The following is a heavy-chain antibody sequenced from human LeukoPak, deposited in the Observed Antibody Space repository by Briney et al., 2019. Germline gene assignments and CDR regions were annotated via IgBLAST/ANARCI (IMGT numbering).Heavy chain of an antibody. CDR3: ARHRMYSSGWDNYFDY. J-gene: IGHJ4*02. Sequence: GESLKISCKGSGYSFTSYWIGWVRQMPGKGLEWMGIIYPGDSDTRYSPSFQGQVTISADKSISTAYLQWSSLKASDTAMYYCARHRMYSSGWDNYFDYWGQGTLVTVSS. CDR1: GYSFTSYW. CDR2: IYPGDSDT. V-gene: IGHV5-51*01. D-gene: IGHD6-19*01.